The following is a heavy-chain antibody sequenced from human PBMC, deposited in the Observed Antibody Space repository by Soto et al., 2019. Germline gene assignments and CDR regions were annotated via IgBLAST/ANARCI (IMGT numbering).Heavy chain of an antibody. CDR3: ASMVRGVRGPYFDY. D-gene: IGHD3-10*01. CDR1: GGSISSYY. J-gene: IGHJ4*02. Sequence: SETLSLTCTVSGGSISSYYWSWIRQPPGKGLEWIGYIYYSGSTNYNPSLKSRVTISVDTSKNQFSLKLSSVTAADTAVYYCASMVRGVRGPYFDYWGQGTLVTVSS. V-gene: IGHV4-59*01. CDR2: IYYSGST.